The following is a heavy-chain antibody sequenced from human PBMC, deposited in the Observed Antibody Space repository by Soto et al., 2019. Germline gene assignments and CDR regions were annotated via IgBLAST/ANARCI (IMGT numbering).Heavy chain of an antibody. J-gene: IGHJ4*02. CDR3: ARDGDYVWGSYRYTVFDY. V-gene: IGHV1-69*13. CDR2: IIPIFGTA. Sequence: GASVKVSCKASGGTFSSYAISWVRQAPGQGLEWMGGIIPIFGTANYAQKFQGRVTITADESTSTAYMELSSLRSEDTAVYYCARDGDYVWGSYRYTVFDYWGQGTLVTVSS. CDR1: GGTFSSYA. D-gene: IGHD3-16*02.